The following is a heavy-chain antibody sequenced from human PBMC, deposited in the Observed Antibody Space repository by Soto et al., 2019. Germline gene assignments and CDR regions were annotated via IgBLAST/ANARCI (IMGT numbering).Heavy chain of an antibody. Sequence: GGSLRLSCTASGFTFGDYAMSWFRQAPGKGLEWVGFIRRKAYGGTTEYAASVKGRFTISRDDSKSIAYLQMNSLKTEDTAVYFCTRDVLGYCSSASCSWYFDYWGQGTLVTVSS. V-gene: IGHV3-49*03. CDR1: GFTFGDYA. CDR3: TRDVLGYCSSASCSWYFDY. J-gene: IGHJ4*02. CDR2: IRRKAYGGTT. D-gene: IGHD2-2*01.